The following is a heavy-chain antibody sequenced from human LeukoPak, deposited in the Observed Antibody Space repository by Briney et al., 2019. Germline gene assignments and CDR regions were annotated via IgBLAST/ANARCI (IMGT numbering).Heavy chain of an antibody. V-gene: IGHV1-2*02. CDR3: ARDYGGTLFVY. CDR2: INPNSGDS. D-gene: IGHD3-16*01. Sequence: ASVKVSCKASGYTFTAYYIHWVRQAPGQGLEWMGWINPNSGDSNSAQRFQGRVTMTRDTSISTAFMELSRLRSDDTALYYCARDYGGTLFVYWGQGTLVTVSS. J-gene: IGHJ4*02. CDR1: GYTFTAYY.